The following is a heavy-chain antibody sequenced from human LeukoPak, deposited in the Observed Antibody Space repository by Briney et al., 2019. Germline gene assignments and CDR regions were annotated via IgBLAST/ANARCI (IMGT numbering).Heavy chain of an antibody. J-gene: IGHJ4*02. Sequence: PGGSLRLSCAASGLTFSSYWMSWVRQAPGKGLEWVANIKQDGSEKYYVDSVKGRFTISRDNAKNSLYLQMNSLRAEDTAVYYCASDYGFFVYWGQGTLVTVSS. CDR2: IKQDGSEK. CDR3: ASDYGFFVY. D-gene: IGHD4-17*01. CDR1: GLTFSSYW. V-gene: IGHV3-7*01.